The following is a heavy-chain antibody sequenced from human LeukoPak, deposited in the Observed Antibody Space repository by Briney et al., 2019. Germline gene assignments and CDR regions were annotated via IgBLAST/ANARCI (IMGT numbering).Heavy chain of an antibody. V-gene: IGHV1-2*02. CDR2: INPNSGGT. J-gene: IGHJ5*01. D-gene: IGHD3-9*01. Sequence: ASVKVSCRASGYTFTGCYMHWVRQAPGQGLEWMGWINPNSGGTNYAQKFQGRVTMTRDTSISTAYMELSRLRSDDTAVYYCARGGNELLRYFDWLSSWGQGTLVTVSS. CDR3: ARGGNELLRYFDWLSS. CDR1: GYTFTGCY.